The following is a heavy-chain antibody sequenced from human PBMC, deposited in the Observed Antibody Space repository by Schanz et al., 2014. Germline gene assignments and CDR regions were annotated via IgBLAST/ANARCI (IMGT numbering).Heavy chain of an antibody. Sequence: VQLVESGGDLVQPGRSLRLSCTGSRFTISRNPIHWVRQAPGKGLEWVAIIWYDGSNKYYADSVKGRFTISRDNSKNTLFLQMSSLRAEDTAVYYCARDGDFDYWGQGTLVTVSS. J-gene: IGHJ4*02. CDR3: ARDGDFDY. CDR2: IWYDGSNK. V-gene: IGHV3-33*08. CDR1: RFTISRNP.